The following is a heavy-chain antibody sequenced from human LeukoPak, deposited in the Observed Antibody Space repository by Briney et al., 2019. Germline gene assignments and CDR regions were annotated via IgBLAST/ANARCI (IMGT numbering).Heavy chain of an antibody. CDR2: IWYDGSNE. Sequence: GRSLRLSCAASGFTFSSYGMHWVRQAPGKGLEWVAVIWYDGSNEYYADSAKGRFTISRDNSKNTLYLQMNSLGADDTAVYYCAREQGGGYDAWGQGTLVTVSS. CDR3: AREQGGGYDA. D-gene: IGHD5-12*01. J-gene: IGHJ5*02. CDR1: GFTFSSYG. V-gene: IGHV3-33*01.